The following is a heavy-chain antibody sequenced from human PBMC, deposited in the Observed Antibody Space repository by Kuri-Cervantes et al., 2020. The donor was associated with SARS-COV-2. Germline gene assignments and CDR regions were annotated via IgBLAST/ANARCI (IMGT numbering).Heavy chain of an antibody. CDR3: AKFSGAIRAYYFMNV. D-gene: IGHD2-15*01. CDR2: IGGSGAST. Sequence: GGSLRLSCAASGFTFSNFAMTWVRQAPGKGLEWVSAIGGSGASTFYAQSVKGRFTISRDNSKNTLYLHMNSLRTEDTAVYYCAKFSGAIRAYYFMNVWGKGTTVTVSS. J-gene: IGHJ6*03. V-gene: IGHV3-23*01. CDR1: GFTFSNFA.